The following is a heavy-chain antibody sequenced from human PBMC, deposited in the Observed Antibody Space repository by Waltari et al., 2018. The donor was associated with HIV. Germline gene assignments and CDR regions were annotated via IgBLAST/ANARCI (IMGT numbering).Heavy chain of an antibody. V-gene: IGHV3-30*01. CDR2: ISYDGSDD. CDR3: ARAPPYSTRWFYDAFDI. J-gene: IGHJ3*02. Sequence: QVQLVESGGGVVQPGRSLRLSCAASGFIFSTYAVHWLRQAPGAGLEWVALISYDGSDDSYADSVKGRFTISRDNSKNTLYLQMNSLRAEDTAVYYCARAPPYSTRWFYDAFDIWGQGTMVTVSS. D-gene: IGHD6-13*01. CDR1: GFIFSTYA.